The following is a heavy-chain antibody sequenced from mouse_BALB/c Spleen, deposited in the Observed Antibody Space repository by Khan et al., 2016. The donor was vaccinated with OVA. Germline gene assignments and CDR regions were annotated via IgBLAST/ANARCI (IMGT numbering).Heavy chain of an antibody. D-gene: IGHD1-1*01. CDR2: ISSGGSYT. CDR1: GFTFSTYG. V-gene: IGHV5-6*01. CDR3: TRLAYYYNSEGFAY. Sequence: EVKLVESGGDLVKPGGSLKLSCVASGFTFSTYGMSWVRQTPDKRLEWVATISSGGSYTYYPHSVKGRFTFSRDNAKNTLNLQMRSLKSADTAMYYCTRLAYYYNSEGFAYWGQGTLVTVSA. J-gene: IGHJ3*01.